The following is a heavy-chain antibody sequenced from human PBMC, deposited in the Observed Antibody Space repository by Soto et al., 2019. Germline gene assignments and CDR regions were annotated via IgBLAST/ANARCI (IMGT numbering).Heavy chain of an antibody. CDR3: VRGYNSFDS. Sequence: GGSLRLSCAASGFTFSDHYMDWIRQAPVKGLEWLGRSRNKANSYTTEYAASVRGRFTISRDESKNSLYLQMNGLKTEDTAVYYCVRGYNSFDSWGQGA. D-gene: IGHD1-1*01. CDR2: SRNKANSYTT. CDR1: GFTFSDHY. V-gene: IGHV3-72*01. J-gene: IGHJ4*02.